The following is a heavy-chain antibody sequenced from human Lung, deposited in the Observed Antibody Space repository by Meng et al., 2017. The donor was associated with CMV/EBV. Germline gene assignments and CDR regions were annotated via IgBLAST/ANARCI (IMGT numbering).Heavy chain of an antibody. CDR2: IKQDGSEK. Sequence: GGSLKISCAASGFTFSSYWMSWVRQAPGKGLEWVANIKQDGSEKYYVDSVKGRFTIPRDNAKNSLYLQMNSLRAEDTAVYYCARDTGYDDAFDIWGQGTMVTVSS. V-gene: IGHV3-7*01. CDR3: ARDTGYDDAFDI. J-gene: IGHJ3*02. D-gene: IGHD5-12*01. CDR1: GFTFSSYW.